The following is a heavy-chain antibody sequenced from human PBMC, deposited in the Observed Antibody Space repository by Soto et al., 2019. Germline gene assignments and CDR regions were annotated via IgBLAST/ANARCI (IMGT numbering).Heavy chain of an antibody. CDR2: INHSGST. Sequence: SGTLSLPCAVYGGPFGGYYWSSIRQPPGKGLEWIGEINHSGSTNYNPSLKSRVTISVDTSKNQFSLKLSSVTAADTAVYYCARGLGYVYYYYGMDVWGQGSTVTVSS. D-gene: IGHD7-27*01. CDR3: ARGLGYVYYYYGMDV. J-gene: IGHJ6*02. V-gene: IGHV4-34*01. CDR1: GGPFGGYY.